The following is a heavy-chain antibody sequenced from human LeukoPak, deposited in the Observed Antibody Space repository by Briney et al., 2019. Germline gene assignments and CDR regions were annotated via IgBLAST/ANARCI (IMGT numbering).Heavy chain of an antibody. J-gene: IGHJ5*02. CDR3: AKKGAAEYSSSSMGFDP. V-gene: IGHV4-59*12. Sequence: SETLSLTCTVSGGSISSYYWSWIRQPPGKGLEWIGYIYYSGSTNYNPSLKSRVTISVDTSKNQVSLKLSSVTAADTAVYYCAKKGAAEYSSSSMGFDPWGQGTLVTVSS. CDR2: IYYSGST. D-gene: IGHD6-6*01. CDR1: GGSISSYY.